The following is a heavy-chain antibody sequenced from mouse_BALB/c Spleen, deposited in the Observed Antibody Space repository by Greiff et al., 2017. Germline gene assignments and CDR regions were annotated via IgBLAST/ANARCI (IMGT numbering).Heavy chain of an antibody. CDR1: GFNFKDTY. Sequence: VQLQQSGAELVKPGASVKLSCTASGFNFKDTYMHWVKQRPEQGLEWIGRIDPANDNTKYDPKFQGKATITADTSSNKAYRQLSSLTSEDTAVYYGEGYDDGYAMDCWGRGTSIAVSS. V-gene: IGHV14-3*02. CDR2: IDPANDNT. CDR3: EGYDDGYAMDC. D-gene: IGHD2-14*01. J-gene: IGHJ4*01.